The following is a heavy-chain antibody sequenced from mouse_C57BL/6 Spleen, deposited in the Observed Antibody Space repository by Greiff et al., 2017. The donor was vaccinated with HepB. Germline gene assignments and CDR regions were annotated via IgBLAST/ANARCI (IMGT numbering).Heavy chain of an antibody. J-gene: IGHJ4*01. CDR2: IWSGGST. V-gene: IGHV2-2*01. Sequence: VQLVESGPGLVQPSQSLSITCTVSGFSLTSYGVHWVRQSPGKGLEWLGVIWSGGSTDYNAAFISRLSISKDNSKSQVFFKMNSLQADDTAIYYCARGGYSYAMDYWGQGTSVTVSS. D-gene: IGHD2-3*01. CDR3: ARGGYSYAMDY. CDR1: GFSLTSYG.